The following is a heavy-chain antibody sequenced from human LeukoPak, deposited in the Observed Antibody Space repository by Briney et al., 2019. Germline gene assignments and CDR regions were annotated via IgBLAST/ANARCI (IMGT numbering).Heavy chain of an antibody. D-gene: IGHD6-6*01. V-gene: IGHV3-23*01. CDR1: GFTFSSYA. CDR2: ISGSGGST. Sequence: GGSLRLSCAASGFTFSSYAMSWVRQAPGKGLEWVSAISGSGGSTYYADSVKGRFTISRDNSKNTLYLQMNSLKTEDTAVYYCTGESIAARPFDYWGQGTLVTVSS. CDR3: TGESIAARPFDY. J-gene: IGHJ4*02.